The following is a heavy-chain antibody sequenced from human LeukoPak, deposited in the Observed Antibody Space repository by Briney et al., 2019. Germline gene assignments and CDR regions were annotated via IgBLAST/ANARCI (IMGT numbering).Heavy chain of an antibody. J-gene: IGHJ4*02. Sequence: ASVKVSCKASGYTFTGYYMHWVRQAPGQGLEWMGWINPNSGGTNYAQKFQGRVTMTRDTSISTAYMELSRLRSDDTAVYYCARDMGGSSWSPSDYWGQGTLVTVSS. CDR1: GYTFTGYY. D-gene: IGHD6-13*01. V-gene: IGHV1-2*02. CDR3: ARDMGGSSWSPSDY. CDR2: INPNSGGT.